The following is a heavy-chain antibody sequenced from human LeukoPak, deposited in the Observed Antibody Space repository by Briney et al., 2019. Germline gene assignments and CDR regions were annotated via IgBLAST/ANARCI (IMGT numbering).Heavy chain of an antibody. CDR1: GFTFSSYS. D-gene: IGHD6-6*01. J-gene: IGHJ4*02. V-gene: IGHV3-21*01. CDR3: ARAQQLVQDY. Sequence: GGSLRLSCAASGFTFSSYSMNWVRQAPGKGLVWVSSISSSSSYIYYADSVKGRFTISRDNAKNSLYLQMNSLRAEDTAVYYCARAQQLVQDYWGQGTLVTVSS. CDR2: ISSSSSYI.